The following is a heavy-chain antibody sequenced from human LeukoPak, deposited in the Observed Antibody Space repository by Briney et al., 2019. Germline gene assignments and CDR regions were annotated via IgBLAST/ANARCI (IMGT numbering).Heavy chain of an antibody. D-gene: IGHD3-10*01. V-gene: IGHV4-34*01. CDR2: INHSGST. J-gene: IGHJ4*02. CDR3: XRGRIRPSMVRGVTDY. Sequence: PSETLSLTCAVYGGSFSGYYWSWIRQPPGKGLEWIGEINHSGSTNYNPSLKSRVTISVDTSKNQFSLKLSSVTAADAAVYYCXRGRIRPSMVRGVTDYWGQGTLVSVSS. CDR1: GGSFSGYY.